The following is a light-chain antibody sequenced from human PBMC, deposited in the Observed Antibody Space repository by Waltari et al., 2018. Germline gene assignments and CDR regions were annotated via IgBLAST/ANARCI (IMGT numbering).Light chain of an antibody. CDR3: QQYNDDPRT. CDR1: QSVSNW. CDR2: KAS. J-gene: IGKJ1*01. V-gene: IGKV1-5*03. Sequence: IQMTQSPSTLSVSVGDRVTITCRASQSVSNWLAWYQQKPGKAPNLLIYKASSLESGVPSRFSGSGSGTEFTLTISSLQPDDFATYYCQQYNDDPRTFGQGTEVEFK.